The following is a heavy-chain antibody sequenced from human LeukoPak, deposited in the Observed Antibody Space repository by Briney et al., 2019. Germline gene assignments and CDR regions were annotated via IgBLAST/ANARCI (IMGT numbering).Heavy chain of an antibody. CDR2: IHHAGAT. Sequence: SETLSLTCTVSDYYISSGHYWGWIRQPPGKGLEWIGNIHHAGATYYNPSLKSRVTISVDTSKNQFSLKLNSVTAADTAVYYCARHEVVVPFFDYWGQGTLVTVSS. J-gene: IGHJ4*02. CDR1: DYYISSGHY. CDR3: ARHEVVVPFFDY. D-gene: IGHD2-15*01. V-gene: IGHV4-38-2*02.